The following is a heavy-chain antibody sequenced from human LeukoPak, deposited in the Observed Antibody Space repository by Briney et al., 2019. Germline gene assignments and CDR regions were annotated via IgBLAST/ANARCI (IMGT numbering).Heavy chain of an antibody. J-gene: IGHJ4*02. CDR3: ARELSLSSDFWTGPFDS. Sequence: GGSLRLSYAASGFTVSSNYMSWVRQAPGKGLEWVTVTSYSGDRQSYADSVRGRFTISRDNSKNTLLLQMESLRPEDTAVYYCARELSLSSDFWTGPFDSWGQGTLVTVSS. CDR1: GFTVSSNY. V-gene: IGHV3-30-3*01. CDR2: TSYSGDRQ. D-gene: IGHD3/OR15-3a*01.